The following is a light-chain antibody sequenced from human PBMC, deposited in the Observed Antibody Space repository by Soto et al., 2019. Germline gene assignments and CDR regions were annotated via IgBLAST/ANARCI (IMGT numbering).Light chain of an antibody. CDR1: SSDVGGYNY. Sequence: QSVLTQPASVSGSPEQSNPISCTGTSSDVGGYNYVSWYQQHPGKAPKLMIYEVSNRPSGVSNRFSGSKSGNTASLTISGLQAQDEADYYCSSYTGSSTLEGYVFGTGTKVTVL. CDR2: EVS. CDR3: SSYTGSSTLEGYV. J-gene: IGLJ1*01. V-gene: IGLV2-14*01.